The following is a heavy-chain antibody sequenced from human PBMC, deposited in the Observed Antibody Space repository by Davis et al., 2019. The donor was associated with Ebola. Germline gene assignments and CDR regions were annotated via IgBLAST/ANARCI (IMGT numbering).Heavy chain of an antibody. Sequence: ASVKVSCKASGYTFTSSYMHWVRQAPGHGLEWMGLINPSGGSTSYAQKFQGRVTMTRDTSTSTVYMELSSLRSEDTAVYYCASRDGYNSGAFDYWGQGTLVTVSS. D-gene: IGHD5-24*01. CDR1: GYTFTSSY. CDR3: ASRDGYNSGAFDY. V-gene: IGHV1-46*01. J-gene: IGHJ4*02. CDR2: INPSGGST.